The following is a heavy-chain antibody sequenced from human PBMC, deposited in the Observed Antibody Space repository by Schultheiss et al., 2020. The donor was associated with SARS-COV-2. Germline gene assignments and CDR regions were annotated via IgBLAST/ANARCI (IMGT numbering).Heavy chain of an antibody. V-gene: IGHV4-31*03. D-gene: IGHD1-26*01. CDR2: IYYSGST. Sequence: SETLSLTCTVSGASISSGGYYWRWIRQPPGKGLEWIGYIYYSGSTYYNPSLKSRVTISVDTSKNQFSLKLSSVTAADTAVYYCAREFGGSYIDYWGQGTLVTVSS. CDR1: GASISSGGYY. J-gene: IGHJ4*02. CDR3: AREFGGSYIDY.